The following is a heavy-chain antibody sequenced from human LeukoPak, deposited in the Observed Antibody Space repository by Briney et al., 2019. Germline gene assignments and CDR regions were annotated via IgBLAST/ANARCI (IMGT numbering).Heavy chain of an antibody. V-gene: IGHV3-30-3*01. CDR2: ISYDGSNK. CDR3: ARDVGVATIRDAFDI. Sequence: QTGGSLRLSCAASGFTFSSYAMHWVRQAPGKRVEWVAVISYDGSNKYYADSVKGRFTISRDNSKNTLYLQMNSLRAEDTAVYYCARDVGVATIRDAFDIWGQGTMVTVSS. D-gene: IGHD5-12*01. J-gene: IGHJ3*02. CDR1: GFTFSSYA.